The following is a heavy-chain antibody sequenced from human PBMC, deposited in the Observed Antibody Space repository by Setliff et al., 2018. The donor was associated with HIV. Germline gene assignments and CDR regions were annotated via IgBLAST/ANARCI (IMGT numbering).Heavy chain of an antibody. CDR3: GIRISISVIWTFDY. V-gene: IGHV3-33*08. CDR1: GFTFSSYG. CDR2: IWYDGSNK. Sequence: GGSLRLSCAASGFTFSSYGMNWVRQAPGKGLEWVALIWYDGSNKYYGDSVKGRFTISRDNSKNTLFLQMNSLRAEDTAVYYCGIRISISVIWTFDYWGQGMLVTVSS. J-gene: IGHJ4*02. D-gene: IGHD3-3*01.